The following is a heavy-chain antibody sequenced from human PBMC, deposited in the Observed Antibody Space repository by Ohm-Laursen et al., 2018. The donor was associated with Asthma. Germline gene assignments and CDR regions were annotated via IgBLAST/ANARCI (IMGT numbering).Heavy chain of an antibody. J-gene: IGHJ4*02. CDR2: IIPIFGTA. D-gene: IGHD6-13*01. Sequence: STVKISCKASGGTFSSYAISWVRQAPGQGLEWMGGIIPIFGTANYAQKFQGRVTITADESTSTAYMELSSLRSEDTAVYYCARSRYSSSWYSEDFDYWGQGTLVTVSS. CDR1: GGTFSSYA. CDR3: ARSRYSSSWYSEDFDY. V-gene: IGHV1-69*01.